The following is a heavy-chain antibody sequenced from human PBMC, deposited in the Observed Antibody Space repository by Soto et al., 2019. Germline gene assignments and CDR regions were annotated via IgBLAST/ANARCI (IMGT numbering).Heavy chain of an antibody. V-gene: IGHV4-31*03. Sequence: SETLSLTCTVSGGSISSGGYYWSWIRQHPGKGLEWIGYIYYSGSTYYNPSLKSRVTISVDTSKNQFSLKLSSVTAADTAVYFCARDRRINMVRGSNYYGMDVWGQGTTVTVSS. J-gene: IGHJ6*02. CDR3: ARDRRINMVRGSNYYGMDV. CDR1: GGSISSGGYY. CDR2: IYYSGST. D-gene: IGHD3-10*01.